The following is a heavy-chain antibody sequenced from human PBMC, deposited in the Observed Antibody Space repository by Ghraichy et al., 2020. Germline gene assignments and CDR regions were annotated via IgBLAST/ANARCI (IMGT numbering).Heavy chain of an antibody. V-gene: IGHV4-59*01. CDR2: IYYSGST. CDR3: AREELWPSYFDY. CDR1: GGSISSYY. J-gene: IGHJ4*02. Sequence: SQTLSLTCTVSGGSISSYYWSWIRQPPGKGLEWIGYIYYSGSTNYNPSLKSRVTISVDTSKNQFSLKLSSVTAADTAVDYCAREELWPSYFDYWGQGTLVTVSS. D-gene: IGHD1-7*01.